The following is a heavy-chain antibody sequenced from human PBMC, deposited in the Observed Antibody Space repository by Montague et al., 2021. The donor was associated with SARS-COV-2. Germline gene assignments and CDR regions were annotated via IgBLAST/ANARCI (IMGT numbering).Heavy chain of an antibody. CDR3: ARQESSSGGFKPDAFDI. V-gene: IGHV4-39*01. Sequence: SETLSLTCTVSGGSISSSSYYCGWIRQPPGKGLEWIGSIYYSGSTYYNPSLKSRVTISVDTSKNQFSLKLSSVTAADTAVYYCARQESSSGGFKPDAFDIWGQGTMVTVSS. CDR2: IYYSGST. D-gene: IGHD6-19*01. CDR1: GGSISSSSYY. J-gene: IGHJ3*02.